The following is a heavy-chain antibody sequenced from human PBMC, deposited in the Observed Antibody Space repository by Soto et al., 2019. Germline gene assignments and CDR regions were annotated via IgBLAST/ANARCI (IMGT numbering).Heavy chain of an antibody. V-gene: IGHV3-23*01. CDR1: GFTFSSYA. J-gene: IGHJ4*02. CDR2: ISGSGGST. Sequence: PGGSLRLSCAASGFTFSSYAMSWVRQAPGKGLEWVSAISGSGGSTYYADSVKGRFTISRDNSKNTLYLQMNSLRAEDTAVYYCANFPTILGYCSGGSCYDVGYWGQGTLVTVSS. D-gene: IGHD2-15*01. CDR3: ANFPTILGYCSGGSCYDVGY.